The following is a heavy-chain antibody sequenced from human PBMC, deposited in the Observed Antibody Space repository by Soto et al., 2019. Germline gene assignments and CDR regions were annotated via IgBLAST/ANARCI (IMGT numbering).Heavy chain of an antibody. V-gene: IGHV3-23*01. CDR3: VKYTITESLGEH. J-gene: IGHJ1*01. CDR1: GFTFNNFA. CDR2: ITYGHYT. D-gene: IGHD1-1*01. Sequence: GGSLSLSCAASGFTFNNFAMAWVRQAPGKGLQWVGGITYGHYTFYTDSVKGRFTISRDNSENALYLQMSGLRAEDTAVYYCVKYTITESLGEHWALGNLVTVSS.